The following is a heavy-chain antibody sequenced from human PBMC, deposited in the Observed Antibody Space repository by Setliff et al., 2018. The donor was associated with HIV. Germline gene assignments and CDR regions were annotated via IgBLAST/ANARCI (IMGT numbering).Heavy chain of an antibody. CDR3: ARRQAEDYGSGRFDC. V-gene: IGHV4-39*07. CDR1: GDSVSNDTYY. J-gene: IGHJ4*01. D-gene: IGHD3-10*01. CDR2: IYSRGNT. Sequence: NPSETLSLTCIVFGDSVSNDTYYWDWIRQSPGKGLEWIGSIYSRGNTYYTSSLKRRVTISIHTSRNQFSLKLNSVTAADSAVYYCARRQAEDYGSGRFDCWGHGMLVTVSS.